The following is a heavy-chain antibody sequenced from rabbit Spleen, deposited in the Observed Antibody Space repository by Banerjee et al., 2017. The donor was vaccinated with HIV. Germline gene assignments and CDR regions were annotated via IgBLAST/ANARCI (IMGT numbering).Heavy chain of an antibody. CDR3: ARDTSSSFSSYGMDL. V-gene: IGHV1S40*01. Sequence: QSLEESGGDLVKPGASLTLTCTASGVSFSSSSYICWVRQAPGKGLEWISCIAGSSSGFTYSATWAKGRFTCSKTSSTTVTLQMTSLTVADTATYFCARDTSSSFSSYGMDLWGPGTLVTVS. D-gene: IGHD1-1*01. CDR2: IAGSSSGFT. J-gene: IGHJ6*01. CDR1: GVSFSSSSY.